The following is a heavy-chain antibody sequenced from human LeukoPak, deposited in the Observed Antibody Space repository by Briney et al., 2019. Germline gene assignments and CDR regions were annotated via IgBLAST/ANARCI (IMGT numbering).Heavy chain of an antibody. J-gene: IGHJ6*02. D-gene: IGHD3-10*01. CDR3: ARAHRMVRGVIYYYGMDV. CDR2: IIPIFGTA. V-gene: IGHV1-69*01. CDR1: GGTFSSYA. Sequence: AASVKVSCKASGGTFSSYAISWVRQAPGQGLEWMGVIIPIFGTANYAQKFQGRVTITADESTSAAYMELSSLRSEDTAVYYCARAHRMVRGVIYYYGMDVWGQGTTVTVSS.